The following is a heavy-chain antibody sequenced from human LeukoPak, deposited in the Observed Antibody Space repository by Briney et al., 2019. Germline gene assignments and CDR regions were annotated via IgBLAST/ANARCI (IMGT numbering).Heavy chain of an antibody. CDR2: ISGSGAST. V-gene: IGHV3-23*01. J-gene: IGHJ3*02. CDR1: GFTFSSYA. CDR3: AKSQFGGVFDGFDI. D-gene: IGHD3-16*01. Sequence: GGSLRRSCAASGFTFSSYAMSWVRQAPGKGLEWVSAISGSGASTYYADSVKGRFTISRDNSKNTLYVQMNSLRAEDTAVYYCAKSQFGGVFDGFDIWGQGTMVTVSS.